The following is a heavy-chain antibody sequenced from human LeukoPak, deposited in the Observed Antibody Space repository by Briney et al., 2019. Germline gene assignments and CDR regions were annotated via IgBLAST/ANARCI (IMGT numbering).Heavy chain of an antibody. CDR1: GGSISSSNYY. V-gene: IGHV4-39*01. CDR2: IHYSGST. J-gene: IGHJ3*02. CDR3: ASYCSSTSCHDDAFDI. Sequence: PSETLSLTCTVSGGSISSSNYYWGWIRQPPGKGLEWIGSIHYSGSTYYNPSLKSRVTISVDTSKNQFSLKLSSVTAADTAVYYCASYCSSTSCHDDAFDIWGQGTMVTVSS. D-gene: IGHD2-2*01.